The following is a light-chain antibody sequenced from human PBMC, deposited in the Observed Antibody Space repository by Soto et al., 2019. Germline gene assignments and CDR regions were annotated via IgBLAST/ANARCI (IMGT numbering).Light chain of an antibody. Sequence: DIQMTQSPASLSASVGDRVTITCRASDNIGSNLNWYQHQLGNAPKLLIYAASSLQGGVPPRFSGSGSGTKFTLTISSLQPEDFATYYCQQSYSTRWTFGQGTKV. CDR1: DNIGSN. J-gene: IGKJ1*01. V-gene: IGKV1-39*01. CDR2: AAS. CDR3: QQSYSTRWT.